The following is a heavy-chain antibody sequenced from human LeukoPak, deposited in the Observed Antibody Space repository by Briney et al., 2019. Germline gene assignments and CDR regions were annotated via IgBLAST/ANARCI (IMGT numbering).Heavy chain of an antibody. J-gene: IGHJ4*02. Sequence: GSLRLSCAVSGLTFGSYWMTWVRRAPGKGLELVANINQAGSEKNYEDSAKGRFTISRDNVKNSVYLQMNSLRVEDTAVYYCAKAVAGPFDYWGQGTLVTVSS. V-gene: IGHV3-7*03. CDR2: INQAGSEK. CDR3: AKAVAGPFDY. D-gene: IGHD6-19*01. CDR1: GLTFGSYW.